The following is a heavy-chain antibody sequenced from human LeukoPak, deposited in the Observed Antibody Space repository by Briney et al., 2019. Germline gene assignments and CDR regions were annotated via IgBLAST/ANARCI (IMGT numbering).Heavy chain of an antibody. Sequence: PGGSVRLSCEASGFTFNTYGMSWVRQAPGKGLEWVSAISGSGGSTYYADSVKGRFTISRDNSKNTLYLQMNSLRAEDTAVYYWPRVGGSSTIWGQGTLVTVSS. V-gene: IGHV3-23*01. D-gene: IGHD2-2*01. CDR3: PRVGGSSTI. J-gene: IGHJ4*02. CDR1: GFTFNTYG. CDR2: ISGSGGST.